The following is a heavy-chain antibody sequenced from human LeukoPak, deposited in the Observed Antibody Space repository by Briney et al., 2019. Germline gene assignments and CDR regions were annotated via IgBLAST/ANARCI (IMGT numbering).Heavy chain of an antibody. CDR2: IYYSGST. CDR3: ARSKWLRSPFDY. CDR1: GGSISSSSYY. Sequence: SETLSLTCTVSGGSISSSSYYWGWIRQPPGKGLEWIGSIYYSGSTYYNPSLKSRVTISVDTSKNQFSLKLSSVTAADTAVYYCARSKWLRSPFDYWGQGTLVTVSS. J-gene: IGHJ4*02. D-gene: IGHD5-12*01. V-gene: IGHV4-39*01.